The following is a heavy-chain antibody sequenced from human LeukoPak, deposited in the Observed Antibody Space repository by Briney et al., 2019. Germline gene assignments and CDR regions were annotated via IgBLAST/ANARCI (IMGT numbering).Heavy chain of an antibody. Sequence: GRSLRLSCAASGFTFSSYAMHWVRQAPGKGLEWVAVISYDGSNKYYADSVKGRFTISRDNSKNTLYLQMNSLRAEDTAVYYCARDWTQYYDFWSAPEPYFDYWGQGTLVTVSP. V-gene: IGHV3-30*04. D-gene: IGHD3-3*01. CDR2: ISYDGSNK. CDR3: ARDWTQYYDFWSAPEPYFDY. CDR1: GFTFSSYA. J-gene: IGHJ4*02.